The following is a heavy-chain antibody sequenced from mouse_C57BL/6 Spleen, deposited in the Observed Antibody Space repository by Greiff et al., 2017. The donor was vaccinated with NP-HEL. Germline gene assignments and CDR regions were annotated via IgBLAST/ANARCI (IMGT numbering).Heavy chain of an antibody. Sequence: EVHLVESGGGLVKPGGSLKLSCAASGFTFSDYGMHWVRQAPEKGLEWVAYISSGSSTIYYADTVKGRFTISRDNAKNTLFLQMTSLRSEDTAMYYCASGYYGSSLFDYWGQGTTLTVSS. CDR2: ISSGSSTI. D-gene: IGHD1-1*01. CDR1: GFTFSDYG. CDR3: ASGYYGSSLFDY. V-gene: IGHV5-17*01. J-gene: IGHJ2*01.